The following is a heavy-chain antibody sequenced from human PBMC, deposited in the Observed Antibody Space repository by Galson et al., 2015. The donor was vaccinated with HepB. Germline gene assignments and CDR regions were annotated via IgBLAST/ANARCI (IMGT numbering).Heavy chain of an antibody. V-gene: IGHV5-51*03. CDR1: GYSFSSYS. CDR2: IYVGDSDT. J-gene: IGHJ4*02. Sequence: SGAEVKKPGESLKIACKGSGYSFSSYSIGWVRQMPGKGLEWMGIIYVGDSDTRYSPSFQGQVTISADKSISTAYLQWSSLKASDTAMYYCARATLDYAGYGNLDSWGQGTLVTVSS. D-gene: IGHD4-17*01. CDR3: ARATLDYAGYGNLDS.